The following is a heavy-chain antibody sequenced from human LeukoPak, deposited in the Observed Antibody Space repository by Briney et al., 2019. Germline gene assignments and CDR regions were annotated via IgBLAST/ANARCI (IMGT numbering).Heavy chain of an antibody. D-gene: IGHD1-20*01. J-gene: IGHJ4*02. V-gene: IGHV3-49*03. Sequence: GGSLRLSCTASGFTFGDYAMSWFRQAPGKGLEWVGFIRSKAYGGTTEYAASVKGRFIISRDDSKSIAYLQMNSLKTEDTAVYYCTRRKALYNWNDEDYWGQGTLVTVSS. CDR2: IRSKAYGGTT. CDR1: GFTFGDYA. CDR3: TRRKALYNWNDEDY.